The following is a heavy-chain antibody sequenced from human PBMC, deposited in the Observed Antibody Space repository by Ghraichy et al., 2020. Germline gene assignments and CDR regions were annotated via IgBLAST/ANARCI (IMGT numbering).Heavy chain of an antibody. D-gene: IGHD6-13*01. CDR3: ARQREQQGPMGWFDP. V-gene: IGHV5-51*01. J-gene: IGHJ5*02. Sequence: GESLNISCKGSGYSFTSYWIGWVRQMPGKGLEWMGIIYPGDSDTRYSPSFQGQVTISADKSISTAYLQWSSLKASDTAMYYCARQREQQGPMGWFDPWGQGTLVTVSS. CDR2: IYPGDSDT. CDR1: GYSFTSYW.